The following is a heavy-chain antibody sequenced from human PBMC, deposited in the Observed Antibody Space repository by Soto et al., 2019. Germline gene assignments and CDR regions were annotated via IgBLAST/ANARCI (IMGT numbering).Heavy chain of an antibody. CDR3: AKAGRGRDDGYRSWFDQ. J-gene: IGHJ5*02. D-gene: IGHD5-12*01. Sequence: QVQLMQTGAEVKKPGASVKVPCKDSGNTFTGYYIHWVRQAPGQGLEWMGWINPYNGDTTYAQKFEGRVTMTRDMSISSAYMALRGLRSDDTAVYYCAKAGRGRDDGYRSWFDQWGQGTRVTVSS. V-gene: IGHV1-2*02. CDR2: INPYNGDT. CDR1: GNTFTGYY.